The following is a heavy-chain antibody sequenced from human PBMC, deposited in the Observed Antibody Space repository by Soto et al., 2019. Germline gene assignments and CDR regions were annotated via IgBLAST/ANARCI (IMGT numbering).Heavy chain of an antibody. J-gene: IGHJ6*02. CDR1: GGTFSSYA. D-gene: IGHD1-1*01. Sequence: SVKVSCKASGGTFSSYAISWVRQAPGQGLEWMGGIIPIFGTANYAQKFQGRVTITADESTSTAYMELSSLRSEDTAVYYCAGYWNPRGYYGMDVWGQGTTVTVSS. V-gene: IGHV1-69*13. CDR2: IIPIFGTA. CDR3: AGYWNPRGYYGMDV.